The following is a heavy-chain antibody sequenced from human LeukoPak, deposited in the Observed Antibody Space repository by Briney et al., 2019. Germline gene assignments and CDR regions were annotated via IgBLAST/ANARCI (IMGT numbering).Heavy chain of an antibody. V-gene: IGHV3-30*18. J-gene: IGHJ5*02. CDR2: ISHDGSIK. Sequence: GGSQRLSCAASGFAFNHVGMHWGRQAPGKGLEYVAVISHDGSIKYYVDSVEGRFTISRDNSQNTLYLQMNSLRAEDTAAYYCAKGYYDRAPWGQGTLVTVSS. CDR1: GFAFNHVG. D-gene: IGHD3-22*01. CDR3: AKGYYDRAP.